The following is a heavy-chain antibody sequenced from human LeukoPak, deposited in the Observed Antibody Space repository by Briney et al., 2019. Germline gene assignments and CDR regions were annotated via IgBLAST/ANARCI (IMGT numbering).Heavy chain of an antibody. CDR3: AKDGLPTLVGANVDY. D-gene: IGHD1-26*01. V-gene: IGHV3-9*01. CDR2: ISWNSGSI. CDR1: GFTFDDYA. J-gene: IGHJ4*02. Sequence: GGSLRLSCAASGFTFDDYAMHWVRQAPGKGLEWVSGISWNSGSIGYADSVRGRFTISRDNAKNSLYLQMNSLRAEDTALYYCAKDGLPTLVGANVDYWGQGTLVTVSS.